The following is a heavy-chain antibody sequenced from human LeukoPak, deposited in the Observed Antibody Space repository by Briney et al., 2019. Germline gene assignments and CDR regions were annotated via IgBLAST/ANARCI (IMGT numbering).Heavy chain of an antibody. V-gene: IGHV3-9*03. CDR1: GFTFEDYA. D-gene: IGHD1-1*01. Sequence: GRSLRLSCAASGFTFEDYAMHWVRQAPGKGLEWVSGISWNSGSIGYADSVKGRFTISRDNAKNSLYLQMNSLRAEDMALYYCAKDKHDYYYYYYMDVWGKGTTVTVSS. CDR3: AKDKHDYYYYYYMDV. CDR2: ISWNSGSI. J-gene: IGHJ6*03.